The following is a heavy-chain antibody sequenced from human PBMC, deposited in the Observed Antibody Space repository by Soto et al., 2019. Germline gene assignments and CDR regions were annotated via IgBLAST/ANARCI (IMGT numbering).Heavy chain of an antibody. J-gene: IGHJ6*02. CDR2: ISAYNGNT. CDR3: AREETYCGGGCYFTGDGMDV. V-gene: IGHV1-18*04. CDR1: GYTFTSYG. Sequence: GASVKVSCKASGYTFTSYGISWVRQAPGQGLEWMGWISAYNGNTNYAQKLQGRVTMTTDTSTSTAYMELRSLRSDDTAVYYCAREETYCGGGCYFTGDGMDVWGQGTTVTVSS. D-gene: IGHD2-21*02.